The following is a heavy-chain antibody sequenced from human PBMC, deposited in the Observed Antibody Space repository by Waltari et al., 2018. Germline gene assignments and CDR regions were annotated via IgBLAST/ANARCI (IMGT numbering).Heavy chain of an antibody. D-gene: IGHD3-3*01. V-gene: IGHV1-18*01. J-gene: IGHJ5*02. CDR1: GYTFSDYG. Sequence: QVQLVQSGAEVKKPGASVKVSCKASGYTFSDYGISWGRQAPGQGLGWMGWISVNNGHTNHAQKFQGRLIMTEDTSATTVYMELTYLTSDDTAVYYCARERHRLMEEGYLMALDPWGQGTLVTVSS. CDR3: ARERHRLMEEGYLMALDP. CDR2: ISVNNGHT.